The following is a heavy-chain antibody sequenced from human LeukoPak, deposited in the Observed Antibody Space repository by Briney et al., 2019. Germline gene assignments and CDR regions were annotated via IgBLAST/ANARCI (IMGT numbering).Heavy chain of an antibody. Sequence: GGSLRLSCAASGFTFSNAWMSWVRQAPGKGLEWVGRIKSKTDGGTTDYAAPVKGRFTISRDDSKNTLYLQMNSLKTEDTAVYYCTTKHSYCGGDCYSGAFDIWGQGTMVTVSS. D-gene: IGHD2-21*02. CDR3: TTKHSYCGGDCYSGAFDI. CDR1: GFTFSNAW. J-gene: IGHJ3*02. CDR2: IKSKTDGGTT. V-gene: IGHV3-15*01.